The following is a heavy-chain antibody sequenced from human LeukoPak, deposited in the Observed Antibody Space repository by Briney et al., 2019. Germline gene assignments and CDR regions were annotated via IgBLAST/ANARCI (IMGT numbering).Heavy chain of an antibody. Sequence: ASVKVSCKASGYSFTSYALHWVRQAPGQRLEWMGWINAGNGNTEYSQRFLDRVTITRDTSTSTAYMELSSLRSEDTAVYYCAREVSGLDYWGQGTLVTVSS. D-gene: IGHD6-25*01. V-gene: IGHV1-3*01. CDR3: AREVSGLDY. CDR1: GYSFTSYA. J-gene: IGHJ4*02. CDR2: INAGNGNT.